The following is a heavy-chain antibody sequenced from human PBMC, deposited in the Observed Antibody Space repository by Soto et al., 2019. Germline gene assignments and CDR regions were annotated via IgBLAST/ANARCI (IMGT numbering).Heavy chain of an antibody. V-gene: IGHV3-33*05. D-gene: IGHD2-21*02. CDR3: ARVCGGDCGKAFDV. Sequence: QVQLVESGGGVVQPGRSLRLSCAASGFTFSAYGIHWVRQAPGKGLEWVATISFDSRDKLYVDSMNGRLTISRENPRNTVYLQMDSLRAEDTAVYHCARVCGGDCGKAFDVWGQGTVVAVSP. CDR1: GFTFSAYG. CDR2: ISFDSRDK. J-gene: IGHJ3*01.